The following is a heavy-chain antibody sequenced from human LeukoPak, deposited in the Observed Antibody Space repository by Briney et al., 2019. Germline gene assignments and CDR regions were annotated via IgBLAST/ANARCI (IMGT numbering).Heavy chain of an antibody. CDR3: ARVEWELLGAHL. CDR1: GDSIRSHY. CDR2: VFFTGST. D-gene: IGHD1-26*01. V-gene: IGHV4-59*11. J-gene: IGHJ4*02. Sequence: PETLSLTCSVSGDSIRSHYWSWIRQPPGKRPEWIGHVFFTGSTTYNPTLEGRVTISIDTSGSQFSLKLTSVTAADTAVYYCARVEWELLGAHLWGQGILLSVSS.